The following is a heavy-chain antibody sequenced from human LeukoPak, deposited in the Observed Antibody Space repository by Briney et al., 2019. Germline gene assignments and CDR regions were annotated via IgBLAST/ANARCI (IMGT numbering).Heavy chain of an antibody. Sequence: PGGSLRLSCAASGFTFSTYSMNWVRQAPGKGLEWVSGIDSGSNNIHYADSVKGRFTISRDDAKNSLYLQMDSLRAEDTAVYYCARDDIAAAGPNYFDYWGQGTLVTVSS. D-gene: IGHD6-13*01. CDR2: IDSGSNNI. CDR1: GFTFSTYS. V-gene: IGHV3-48*01. J-gene: IGHJ4*02. CDR3: ARDDIAAAGPNYFDY.